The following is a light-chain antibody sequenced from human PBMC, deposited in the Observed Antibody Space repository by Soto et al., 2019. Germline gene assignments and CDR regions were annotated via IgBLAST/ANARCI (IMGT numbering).Light chain of an antibody. Sequence: EIVLTQSPATLSLSTGERATLSCGASQRILSSYLDWYQQKPCRAPRLLIYDASNRATGSPDRFSGSVSGTDFTLTISRLEPEDFALYYCQLYGSAPGYTFGQGTKLEIK. J-gene: IGKJ2*01. CDR1: QRILSSY. V-gene: IGKV3D-20*01. CDR2: DAS. CDR3: QLYGSAPGYT.